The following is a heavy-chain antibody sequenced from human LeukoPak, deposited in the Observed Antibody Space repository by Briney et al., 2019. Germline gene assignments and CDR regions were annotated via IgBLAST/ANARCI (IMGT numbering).Heavy chain of an antibody. Sequence: ASVKVSCKASGYTFTGYFMHWVRRAPGQGLEWMGWTNPNSGGTNYAQKFQGRVTLTRDTSISTTYMELTSLRSDDTAVYYCARRWGGSYQLDYWGQGTLVTVSS. CDR1: GYTFTGYF. J-gene: IGHJ4*02. D-gene: IGHD1-26*01. V-gene: IGHV1-2*02. CDR2: TNPNSGGT. CDR3: ARRWGGSYQLDY.